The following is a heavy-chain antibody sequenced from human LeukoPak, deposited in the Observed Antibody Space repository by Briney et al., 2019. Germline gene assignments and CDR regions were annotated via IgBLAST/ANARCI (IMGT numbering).Heavy chain of an antibody. CDR1: GGSISSYY. Sequence: PSETLSLTCTVSGGSISSYYWSWIRQPPGKGLEWIGEINHSGSTNYNPSLKSRVTISVDTSKNQFSLKLTSVTAADTAVYCCARGGDTAMVTDFGYWGQGTLVTVSS. CDR3: ARGGDTAMVTDFGY. CDR2: INHSGST. J-gene: IGHJ4*02. D-gene: IGHD5-18*01. V-gene: IGHV4-34*01.